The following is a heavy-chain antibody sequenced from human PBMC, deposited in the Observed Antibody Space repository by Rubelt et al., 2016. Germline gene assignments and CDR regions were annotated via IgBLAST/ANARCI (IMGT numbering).Heavy chain of an antibody. CDR3: AREASYRYGDYVDY. CDR2: IKEDGSET. J-gene: IGHJ4*02. V-gene: IGHV3-7*01. CDR1: GFTFSSSW. Sequence: RLSCAASGFTFSSSWMSWARQAPGKGLEWLANIKEDGSETYHVDSVRGRFPLSRDNAKNSVYLQMNSLRAEDTAVYYCAREASYRYGDYVDYWGQGTLVTVSS. D-gene: IGHD4/OR15-4a*01.